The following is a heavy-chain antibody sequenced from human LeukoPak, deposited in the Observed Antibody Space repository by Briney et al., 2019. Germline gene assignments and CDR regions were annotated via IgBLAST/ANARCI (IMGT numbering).Heavy chain of an antibody. CDR1: GFFFTTYG. V-gene: IGHV3-30*02. D-gene: IGHD2-2*01. CDR3: TKDRGSTRYYYYMDV. Sequence: GGSLRLSCATSGFFFTTYGMHWVRRAPGKGLEWLTSMSYGGTHTNYADSVKGRFTISRDTSKNTLYLQMNSLRPDDTAVYYCTKDRGSTRYYYYMDVWGKGTTVTVSS. J-gene: IGHJ6*03. CDR2: MSYGGTHT.